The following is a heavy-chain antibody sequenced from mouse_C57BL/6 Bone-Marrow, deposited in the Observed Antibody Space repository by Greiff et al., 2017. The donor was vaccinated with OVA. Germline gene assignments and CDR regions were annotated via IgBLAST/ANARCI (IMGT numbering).Heavy chain of an antibody. J-gene: IGHJ4*01. Sequence: EVQLVESGGDLVKPGGSLKLSCAASGFTFSSYGMSWVRQTPDKRLEWVATISSGGSYTYYPDSVKGRFTISRDNAKNTLYLQMSSLKSEDTAMYYCARQSTTVVAYYYAMDYWGQGTSVTVSS. CDR3: ARQSTTVVAYYYAMDY. CDR1: GFTFSSYG. V-gene: IGHV5-6*01. D-gene: IGHD1-1*01. CDR2: ISSGGSYT.